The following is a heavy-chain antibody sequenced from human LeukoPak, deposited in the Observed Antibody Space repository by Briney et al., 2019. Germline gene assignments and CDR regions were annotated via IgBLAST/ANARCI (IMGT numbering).Heavy chain of an antibody. D-gene: IGHD2-21*02. CDR3: VKDLSDRDVDY. V-gene: IGHV3-64D*06. CDR1: GFTFGWYG. Sequence: GGSLRLSCLGSGFTFGWYGMNWVRQAPGRGLEYVSAINRNGDNTYYVDSVKGRFTISRDNSKNTLYLQMNSLRVEDTAVYFCVKDLSDRDVDYWGQGTLATLSS. CDR2: INRNGDNT. J-gene: IGHJ4*02.